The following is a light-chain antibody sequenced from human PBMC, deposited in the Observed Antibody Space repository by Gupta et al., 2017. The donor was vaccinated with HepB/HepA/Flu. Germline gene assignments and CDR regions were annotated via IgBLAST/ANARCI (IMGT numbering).Light chain of an antibody. CDR3: QQYNEWPLT. CDR1: QCVDRH. J-gene: IGKJ4*01. CDR2: GSS. Sequence: TRSSASLSVSQGERVTLSCRANQCVDRHLAWYQQKPGQAPRLLIYGSSIRATGVPTRFSASGAGTEFTLTISSLQSRDFAVYYCQQYNEWPLTFGGGTKVEI. V-gene: IGKV3-15*01.